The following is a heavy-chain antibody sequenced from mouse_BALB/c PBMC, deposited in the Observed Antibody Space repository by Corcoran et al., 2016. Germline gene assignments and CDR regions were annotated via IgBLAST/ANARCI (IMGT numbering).Heavy chain of an antibody. CDR2: INPYTGEP. D-gene: IGHD2-2*01. CDR3: ARWGYGYDVLDY. J-gene: IGHJ2*01. V-gene: IGHV9-1*02. CDR1: GYTFTNYG. Sequence: QIQLVQSGPELKKPGETVKISCKASGYTFTNYGMNWVKQAPGKGLKWMGWINPYTGEPTYADDFKGRFAFSLDTSASTAYLQINNLKNEDMATYFCARWGYGYDVLDYWGQGTTLTVSS.